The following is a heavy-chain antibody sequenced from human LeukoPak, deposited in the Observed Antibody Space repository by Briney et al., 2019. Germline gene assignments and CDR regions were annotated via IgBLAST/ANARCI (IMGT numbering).Heavy chain of an antibody. CDR3: ARPSGYYAFDS. Sequence: GGPLGLSCEASGFIFRSYSIDWARQAPGKGLEWGASITSGSRYLYYGDSVKGRFTVSRDNTKNAQHLQMNSLRVDDTAVYYCARPSGYYAFDSWRQGTLVSVSP. CDR2: ITSGSRYL. J-gene: IGHJ4*02. CDR1: GFIFRSYS. V-gene: IGHV3-21*06. D-gene: IGHD3-22*01.